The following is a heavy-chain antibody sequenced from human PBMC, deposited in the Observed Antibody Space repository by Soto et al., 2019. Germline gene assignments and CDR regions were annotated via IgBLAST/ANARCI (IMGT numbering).Heavy chain of an antibody. D-gene: IGHD1-1*01. V-gene: IGHV4-30-2*01. CDR1: GGSLSSDGYS. CDR2: IYQSGST. Sequence: QLQLQESGSRLVRPSQTLSLTCAVSGGSLSSDGYSWNWIRQPPGKGLEWIGYIYQSGSTSYNPSRKSRVSISIDMSTKQFSLRLTSVTAADAAVYYCARADWNHLLDYWGQGTLISVSS. CDR3: ARADWNHLLDY. J-gene: IGHJ4*02.